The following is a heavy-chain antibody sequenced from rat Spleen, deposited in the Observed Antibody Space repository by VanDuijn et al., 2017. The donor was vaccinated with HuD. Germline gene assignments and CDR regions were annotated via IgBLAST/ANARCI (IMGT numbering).Heavy chain of an antibody. D-gene: IGHD1-1*01. J-gene: IGHJ2*01. CDR1: GFTFSNYD. Sequence: EVQLVESDGGLVQPGRSLKLSCAASGFTFSNYDMAWVRQAPTKGLEWVASISYDGGSTYYRDSVKGRFTISRDNAKSSLYLQMDSLRSEDTATYYCTTESTTGYYFDYWGQGVMVTVSS. V-gene: IGHV5-20*01. CDR3: TTESTTGYYFDY. CDR2: ISYDGGST.